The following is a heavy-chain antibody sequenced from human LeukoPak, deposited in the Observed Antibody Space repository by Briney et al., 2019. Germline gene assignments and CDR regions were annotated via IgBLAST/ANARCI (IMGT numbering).Heavy chain of an antibody. D-gene: IGHD6-6*01. CDR3: ARGRDIAARPDYFDY. Sequence: GESLRLSCAASGFTFSSYEMNWVRQAPGKGLEWVSYISSSGSTIYYADSVKGRFTISRDNAKNSLYLQMNSLRAEDTAVYYCARGRDIAARPDYFDYWGQGTLVTVSS. V-gene: IGHV3-48*03. CDR1: GFTFSSYE. J-gene: IGHJ4*02. CDR2: ISSSGSTI.